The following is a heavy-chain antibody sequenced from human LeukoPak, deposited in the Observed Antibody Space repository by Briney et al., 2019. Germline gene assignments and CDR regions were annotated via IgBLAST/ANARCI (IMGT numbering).Heavy chain of an antibody. J-gene: IGHJ4*02. D-gene: IGHD6-19*01. CDR1: GFTFPNYV. Sequence: GGSLRLSCAASGFTFPNYVMSWVRQAPGKGLEWVSGISGRGGDTYYADSVKGRFTISRDNSKNTLYLQMNSLRAEDTAVYYCVGSGWYGYFDYWGQGTLVTVSS. CDR3: VGSGWYGYFDY. V-gene: IGHV3-23*01. CDR2: ISGRGGDT.